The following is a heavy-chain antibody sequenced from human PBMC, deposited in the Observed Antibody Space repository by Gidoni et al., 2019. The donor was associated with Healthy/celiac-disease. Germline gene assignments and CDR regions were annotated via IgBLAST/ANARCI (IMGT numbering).Heavy chain of an antibody. J-gene: IGHJ4*02. Sequence: QVQLVQSGAEVKKPGASVKVSCKASGYTFTAYYLPWVRQAPGQSLEWMGWINSNSGDTNSAQKFQGRVTMTRDTSISTAYMELSRLTSDDTAVYYCAREGLYGTKDFDFWGQGALVTVSS. D-gene: IGHD2-8*01. CDR2: INSNSGDT. CDR1: GYTFTAYY. CDR3: AREGLYGTKDFDF. V-gene: IGHV1-2*02.